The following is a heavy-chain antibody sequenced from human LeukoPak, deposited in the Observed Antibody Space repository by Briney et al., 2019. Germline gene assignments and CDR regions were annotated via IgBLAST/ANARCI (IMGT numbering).Heavy chain of an antibody. CDR2: INPNSGGT. J-gene: IGHJ5*02. Sequence: ASVKVSCKASGYTFTGYYMHWVRQARGQGLEWMGWINPNSGGTNYAQKFQGRVTMTRDTSISTAYMELSRLRSDDTAVYYCARDVRYFDFWSGYYIFDPWGQGTLVTVSS. CDR3: ARDVRYFDFWSGYYIFDP. CDR1: GYTFTGYY. D-gene: IGHD3-3*01. V-gene: IGHV1-2*02.